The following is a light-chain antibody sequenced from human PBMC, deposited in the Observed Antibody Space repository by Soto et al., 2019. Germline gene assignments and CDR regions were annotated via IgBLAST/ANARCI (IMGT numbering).Light chain of an antibody. Sequence: DIQMTQSPSSLSASIGDRVTISCRASQTINNYLNWYQLKSGKAPRLLIYGASVLQGGVPSRFSGSGSGTDFTLTISTLQPEDFATYYCQQSSSTPFTFGPGTKVDIK. CDR1: QTINNY. CDR3: QQSSSTPFT. V-gene: IGKV1-39*01. CDR2: GAS. J-gene: IGKJ3*01.